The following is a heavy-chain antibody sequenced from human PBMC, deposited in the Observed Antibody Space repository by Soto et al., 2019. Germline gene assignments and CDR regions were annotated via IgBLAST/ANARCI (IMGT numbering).Heavy chain of an antibody. J-gene: IGHJ6*02. CDR3: ARDRYEYCSGGSCSTGYYYYGMDV. D-gene: IGHD2-15*01. CDR1: GGSISSGGYY. CDR2: IYYSGST. V-gene: IGHV4-31*11. Sequence: PSETLSLTCAVSGGSISSGGYYWSWIRQHPGKGLEWIGYIYYSGSTYYNPSLKSRVTISVDTSKNQFSLKLSSVTAADTAVYYCARDRYEYCSGGSCSTGYYYYGMDVWGQGTTVTVSS.